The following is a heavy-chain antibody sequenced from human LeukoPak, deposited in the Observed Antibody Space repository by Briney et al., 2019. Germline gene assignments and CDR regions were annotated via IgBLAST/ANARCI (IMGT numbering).Heavy chain of an antibody. CDR2: ISGSGGST. CDR3: AKDDVVVPAARDY. Sequence: GGSLRLSCAASGFTFSSYAMSWVRQAPGKGLEWVSAISGSGGSTYYADSVKGRFTIFRDNSKNTLYLQMNSLRAEDTAVYYCAKDDVVVPAARDYWGREPWSPSPQ. D-gene: IGHD2-2*01. V-gene: IGHV3-23*01. CDR1: GFTFSSYA. J-gene: IGHJ4*02.